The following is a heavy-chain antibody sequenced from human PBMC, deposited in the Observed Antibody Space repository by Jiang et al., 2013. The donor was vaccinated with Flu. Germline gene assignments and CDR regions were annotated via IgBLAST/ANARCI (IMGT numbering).Heavy chain of an antibody. CDR1: GGSISSSGYY. CDR3: ARLDWSSGSFDY. J-gene: IGHJ4*02. D-gene: IGHD3-22*01. Sequence: LLKPSETLSLTCTVSGGSISSSGYYWGWIRQPPGKGLEWIGSIYYSGSTYYNPSLKSRVTISVDTSKNQFSLKLSSVTAADTAVYYCARLDWSSGSFDYWGQGTLVTVSS. V-gene: IGHV4-39*01. CDR2: IYYSGST.